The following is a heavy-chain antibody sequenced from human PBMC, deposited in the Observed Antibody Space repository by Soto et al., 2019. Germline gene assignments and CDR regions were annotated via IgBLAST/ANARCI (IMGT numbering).Heavy chain of an antibody. CDR3: ARQDDILTGDYYYYYGMDV. D-gene: IGHD3-9*01. J-gene: IGHJ6*02. Sequence: ESLKISCKGSGYSFTSYWIGWVRQMPGKGLEWMGIIYPGDSDTRYSPSFQGQVTISADKSISTAYLQWSSLKASDTAMYYCARQDDILTGDYYYYYGMDVWGQGTTVTVSS. CDR2: IYPGDSDT. V-gene: IGHV5-51*01. CDR1: GYSFTSYW.